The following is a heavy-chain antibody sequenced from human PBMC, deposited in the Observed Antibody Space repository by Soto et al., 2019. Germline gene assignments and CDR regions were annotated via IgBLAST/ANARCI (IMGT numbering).Heavy chain of an antibody. CDR3: ARDPDCSGGSCYGWFDP. CDR1: GYTFTGYY. Sequence: QVQLVQSGAEVKKPGASVKVSCKASGYTFTGYYMHWVRQAPGQGLEWMGWINPNSGGTNYAQKFQGRVTMTRDTSISTAYMELSRLTSDDTAVYYCARDPDCSGGSCYGWFDPWGQGTLVTVSS. CDR2: INPNSGGT. D-gene: IGHD2-15*01. J-gene: IGHJ5*02. V-gene: IGHV1-2*02.